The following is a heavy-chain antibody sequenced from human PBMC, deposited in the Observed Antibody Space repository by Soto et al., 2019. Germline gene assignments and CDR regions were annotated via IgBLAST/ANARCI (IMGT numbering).Heavy chain of an antibody. CDR3: ARDVTRSVVVMREYFDL. CDR1: GFTFSSYG. D-gene: IGHD3-22*01. V-gene: IGHV3-33*01. Sequence: QVQLVESGGGVVQPGRSLRLSCAASGFTFSSYGMHWVRQAPGKGLEWVAVIWYDGSNKYYADSVKGRFTISRDNSKNRLYRKMTSLRAEDTAVYYCARDVTRSVVVMREYFDLWGRGTLVTVSS. CDR2: IWYDGSNK. J-gene: IGHJ2*01.